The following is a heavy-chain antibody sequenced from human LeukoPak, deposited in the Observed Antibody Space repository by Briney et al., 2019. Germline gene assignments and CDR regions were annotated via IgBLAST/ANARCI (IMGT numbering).Heavy chain of an antibody. Sequence: ASVKVSCKASGYTFTGYYMHWVRQAPGQGLEWMGWINPNSGGTNYAQKFQGRVTMTRDTSISTAYMELSRLRSDDTAVYYCARDIVVVPAAVGFDPWGQGTLVTVSP. CDR1: GYTFTGYY. CDR3: ARDIVVVPAAVGFDP. CDR2: INPNSGGT. D-gene: IGHD2-2*01. J-gene: IGHJ5*02. V-gene: IGHV1-2*02.